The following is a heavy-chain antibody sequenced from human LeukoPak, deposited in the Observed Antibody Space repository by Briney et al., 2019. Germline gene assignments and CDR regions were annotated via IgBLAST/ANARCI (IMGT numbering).Heavy chain of an antibody. CDR3: ARLRQWLDDGMDV. D-gene: IGHD6-19*01. Sequence: IDPSDSYPNYTPSFQGHVTISADKSISTAYLQWSSLKASDTAMYYCARLRQWLDDGMDVWGKGTTVTVSS. V-gene: IGHV5-10-1*01. J-gene: IGHJ6*04. CDR2: IDPSDSYP.